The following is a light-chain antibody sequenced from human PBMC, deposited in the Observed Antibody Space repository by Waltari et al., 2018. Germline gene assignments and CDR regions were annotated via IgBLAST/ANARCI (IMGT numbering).Light chain of an antibody. Sequence: DVGLTQSPLSLPVPLGQPASISCRSSQSLVYTDGISYLNWFHQRPGQAPRRLIYKVSNRDSGVPDRFSGSGSGTDFTLMISSVEADDVGVYFCMQATHWPVTFGQGTRLEIK. CDR2: KVS. CDR1: QSLVYTDGISY. V-gene: IGKV2-30*01. J-gene: IGKJ5*01. CDR3: MQATHWPVT.